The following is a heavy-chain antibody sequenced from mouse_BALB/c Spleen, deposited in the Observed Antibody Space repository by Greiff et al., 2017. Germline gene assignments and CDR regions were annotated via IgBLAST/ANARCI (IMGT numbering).Heavy chain of an antibody. CDR2: IDPETGGT. V-gene: IGHV1-15*01. CDR1: GYTFTDYE. D-gene: IGHD5-1*01. J-gene: IGHJ4*01. Sequence: QVQLQQSGAELVRPGASVTLSCKASGYTFTDYEMHWVKQTPVHGLEWIGAIDPETGGTAYNQKFKGKATLTADKSSSTAYMQLSSLTSEDSAVYYCARGTYARYAMDYWGQGTSVTVSS. CDR3: ARGTYARYAMDY.